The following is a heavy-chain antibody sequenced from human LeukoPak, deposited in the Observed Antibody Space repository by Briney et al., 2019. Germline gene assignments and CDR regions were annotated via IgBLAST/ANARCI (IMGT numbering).Heavy chain of an antibody. D-gene: IGHD1-1*01. CDR2: ISGSGGST. CDR1: GFTFSSYA. V-gene: IGHV3-23*01. CDR3: AKDGTTTITFDY. Sequence: GGSLRLSCAASGFTFSSYAMSWVRQAPGKGLEYVSVISGSGGSTHYRDSVKGRFTIPRDNSKNTLYLQMNSLRVEDTAVYYCAKDGTTTITFDYWGQGTLVTVSS. J-gene: IGHJ4*02.